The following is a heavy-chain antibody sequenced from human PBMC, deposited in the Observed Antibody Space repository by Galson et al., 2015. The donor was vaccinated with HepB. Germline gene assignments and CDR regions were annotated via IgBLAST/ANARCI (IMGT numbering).Heavy chain of an antibody. CDR3: ARGDGRSWAPEGSFDY. CDR2: ISAYNGNT. Sequence: SVKVSCKASGYTFTSYGISWVRQAPGQGLEWMGWISAYNGNTNYAQKLQGRVTMTTDTSTSAAYMELRSLRSDDTAVYYCARGDGRSWAPEGSFDYWGQGSLVPVSS. CDR1: GYTFTSYG. J-gene: IGHJ4*02. D-gene: IGHD6-13*01. V-gene: IGHV1-18*04.